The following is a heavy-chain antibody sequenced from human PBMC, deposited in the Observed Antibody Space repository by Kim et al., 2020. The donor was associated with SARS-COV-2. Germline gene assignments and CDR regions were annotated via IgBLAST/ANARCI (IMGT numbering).Heavy chain of an antibody. CDR2: IFYNGRT. V-gene: IGHV4-59*11. D-gene: IGHD5-18*01. J-gene: IGHJ4*02. CDR3: ARIPHGDIYGYFDY. CDR1: FSSIPIHS. Sequence: LSLPFPFSFSSIPIHSFAFIRPPPGRGLEWVAYIFYNGRTKYNPSFESRVTISADTSMAQSYLRLSSLTAADTAVYYCARIPHGDIYGYFDYWGQG.